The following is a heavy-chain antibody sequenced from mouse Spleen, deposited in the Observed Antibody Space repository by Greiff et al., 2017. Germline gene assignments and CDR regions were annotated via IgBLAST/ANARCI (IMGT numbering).Heavy chain of an antibody. Sequence: EVKLQESGPGLVKPSQSLSLTCSVTGYSITSGYYWNWIRQFPGNKLEWMGYISYDGSNNYNPSLKNRISITRDTSKNQFFLKLNSVTTEDTATYYCAKANRVTMMDYWGQGTSVTVSS. V-gene: IGHV3-6*01. D-gene: IGHD2-12*01. CDR1: GYSITSGYY. CDR3: AKANRVTMMDY. CDR2: ISYDGSN. J-gene: IGHJ4*01.